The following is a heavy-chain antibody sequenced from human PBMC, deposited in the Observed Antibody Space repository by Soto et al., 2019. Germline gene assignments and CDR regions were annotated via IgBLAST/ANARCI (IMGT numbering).Heavy chain of an antibody. CDR2: ISGSGVST. V-gene: IGHV3-23*01. CDR3: AKDSVTIFGVVITFDY. CDR1: GFTFSSYA. Sequence: PWGSLRLSCAASGFTFSSYAMSCVRQAPWKGLEWVSSISGSGVSTYYADSVKGRFTISRDNSKNTLYLQMNSLRAEDTAVYYCAKDSVTIFGVVITFDYWGQGTLVTVSS. D-gene: IGHD3-3*01. J-gene: IGHJ4*02.